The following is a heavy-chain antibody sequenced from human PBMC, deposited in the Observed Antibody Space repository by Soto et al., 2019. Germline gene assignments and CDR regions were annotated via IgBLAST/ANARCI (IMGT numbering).Heavy chain of an antibody. J-gene: IGHJ4*02. CDR3: ARAGPENPDDLAC. Sequence: ASVKVSCKAPGGTFSSYAISWVRRAPGQGVEWMGGIIPIFGTANYAEKFQGRVTITADESTSTAYMELSSPRSEDTAVYYCARAGPENPDDLACWGQGTLVTVSS. CDR1: GGTFSSYA. D-gene: IGHD3-3*01. CDR2: IIPIFGTA. V-gene: IGHV1-69*13.